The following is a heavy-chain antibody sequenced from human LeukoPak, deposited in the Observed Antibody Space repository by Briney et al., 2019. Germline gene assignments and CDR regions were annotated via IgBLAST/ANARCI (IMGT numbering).Heavy chain of an antibody. CDR2: GDHGGTT. CDR3: ASLIVVIGTKAFDI. CDR1: GGSIRSSNW. J-gene: IGHJ3*02. Sequence: SETLSLTCAVSGGSIRSSNWWTWVRQSPGKGLEWIGEGDHGGTTNYNPSLKSRVTILVDKSRNQFSPELSSVTAADTAVYYCASLIVVIGTKAFDIWSHGTLVTVSS. V-gene: IGHV4-4*02. D-gene: IGHD2-21*01.